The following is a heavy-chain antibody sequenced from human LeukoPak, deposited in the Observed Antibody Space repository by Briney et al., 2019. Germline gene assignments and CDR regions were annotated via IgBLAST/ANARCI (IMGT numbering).Heavy chain of an antibody. Sequence: SVKVSCKASGGTFSSYAISWVRQPPGQGREGMGWMNPNTGNAGYAQKFQDRVAITLDASISTAYMELSSLRSEDTAVYYFARDWNYGAYYYYYMDVWGKAPTVTASS. D-gene: IGHD1-7*01. CDR1: GGTFSSYA. CDR2: MNPNTGNA. V-gene: IGHV1-8*03. CDR3: ARDWNYGAYYYYYMDV. J-gene: IGHJ6*03.